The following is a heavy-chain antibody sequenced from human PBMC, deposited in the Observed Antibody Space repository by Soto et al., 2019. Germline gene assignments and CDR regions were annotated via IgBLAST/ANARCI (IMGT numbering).Heavy chain of an antibody. CDR1: GFTFSSYS. V-gene: IGHV3-21*01. Sequence: EVQLVESGGGLVKPGGSLRLSCAASGFTFSSYSMNWVRQAPGKGLEWVSSISSSSSYIYYAGSVKGRFTISRDNAKNSLYLQMNSLRAEDTAVYYCARKYSGYDLAYFDYWGQGTLVTVSS. D-gene: IGHD5-12*01. CDR2: ISSSSSYI. CDR3: ARKYSGYDLAYFDY. J-gene: IGHJ4*02.